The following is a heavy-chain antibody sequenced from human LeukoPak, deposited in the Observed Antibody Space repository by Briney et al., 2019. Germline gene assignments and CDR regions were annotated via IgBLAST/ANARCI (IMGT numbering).Heavy chain of an antibody. CDR1: GFTFSRYW. CDR2: ISGSGGST. J-gene: IGHJ4*02. CDR3: AKSPLRGPFDY. V-gene: IGHV3-23*01. Sequence: PGGSLRLSRAASGFTFSRYWMNWVRQAPGKGLEWVSAISGSGGSTYYADSVKGRFTISRDNSKNTLYLQMNSLRAEDTAVYYCAKSPLRGPFDYWGQGTLVTVSS.